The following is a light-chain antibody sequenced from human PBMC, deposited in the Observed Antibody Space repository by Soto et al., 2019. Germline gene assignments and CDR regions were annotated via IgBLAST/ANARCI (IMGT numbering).Light chain of an antibody. J-gene: IGKJ4*01. Sequence: DIVMTQSPDSLSVSLFYMSSINFKSSQIVVFRSNNKNYLAWYQQKPGQPPKLLIYWASTRESGVPDRFSGSGSGTDFTLTISSLQAEDVALYYCQQYYSLPLIFGGGTKVDIK. CDR3: QQYYSLPLI. CDR1: QIVVFRSNNKNY. CDR2: WAS. V-gene: IGKV4-1*01.